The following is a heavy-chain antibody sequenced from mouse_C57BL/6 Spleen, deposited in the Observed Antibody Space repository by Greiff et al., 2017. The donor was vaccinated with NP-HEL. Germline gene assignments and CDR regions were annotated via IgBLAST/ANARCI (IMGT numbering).Heavy chain of an antibody. Sequence: DVMLVESGGDLVKPGGSLKLSCAASGFTFSSYGMSWVRQTPDKRLEWVATISSGGSYTYYPDSVKGRFTISRDNAKNTLYLQMSSLKSEDTAMYFCARDDGYIYAMDYWGQGTSVTVSS. J-gene: IGHJ4*01. CDR3: ARDDGYIYAMDY. V-gene: IGHV5-6*02. CDR2: ISSGGSYT. D-gene: IGHD2-3*01. CDR1: GFTFSSYG.